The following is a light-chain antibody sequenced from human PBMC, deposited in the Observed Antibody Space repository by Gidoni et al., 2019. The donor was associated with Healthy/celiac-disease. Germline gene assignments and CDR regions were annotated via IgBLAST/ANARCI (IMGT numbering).Light chain of an antibody. J-gene: IGKJ2*01. CDR2: GAS. Sequence: EIVLTQSPGTLSLSPGERATLSCRASQSVSSSYLAWYQQKPGQAPRLLLYGASSRATGIPDRCSGSGSGTDFTLTISRLEPEDFAVYYCQQYGSSPPVYTFGQGTKLEIK. CDR1: QSVSSSY. V-gene: IGKV3-20*01. CDR3: QQYGSSPPVYT.